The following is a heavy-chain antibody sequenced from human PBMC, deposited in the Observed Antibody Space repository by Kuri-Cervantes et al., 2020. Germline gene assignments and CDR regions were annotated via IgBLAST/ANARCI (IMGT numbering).Heavy chain of an antibody. Sequence: GESLKISCAASGFTFSSYAMHWVRQAPGKGLEWVAVISYDGSNKYYADSVKGRFTISRDNSKNTLYLQMNSLRAEDTAVYYCAKYSNGQIDYWGQGTLVTVSS. D-gene: IGHD6-19*01. J-gene: IGHJ4*02. CDR3: AKYSNGQIDY. CDR1: GFTFSSYA. CDR2: ISYDGSNK. V-gene: IGHV3-30-3*02.